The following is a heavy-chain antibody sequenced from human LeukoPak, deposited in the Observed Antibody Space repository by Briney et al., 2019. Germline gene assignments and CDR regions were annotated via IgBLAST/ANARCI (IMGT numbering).Heavy chain of an antibody. V-gene: IGHV1-58*01. CDR3: TSRYCSSTSCRTFDY. CDR1: GFTFTSSA. CDR2: IVVGSGNT. Sequence: SVKVSCKASGFTFTSSAVQWVRQARGQRLEWIGWIVVGSGNTNYAQKFQERVTITRDMSTSTAYMELSSLRSEDTAVYYCTSRYCSSTSCRTFDYWGQGTLVTVSS. D-gene: IGHD2-2*01. J-gene: IGHJ4*02.